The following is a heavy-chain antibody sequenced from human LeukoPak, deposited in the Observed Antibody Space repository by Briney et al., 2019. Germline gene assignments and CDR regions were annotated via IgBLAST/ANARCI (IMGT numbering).Heavy chain of an antibody. CDR2: IRSKANSYAT. Sequence: PGGSLRLSCAASGFTFSGSAMHWVRQASGKGLEWVGRIRSKANSYATAYAASVKGRFTISRDDSKNTAYLQMNSLNTEDTAVYYCTREVGSWYYYYYYYMDVWGKGTTVTVSS. V-gene: IGHV3-73*01. CDR1: GFTFSGSA. CDR3: TREVGSWYYYYYYYMDV. J-gene: IGHJ6*03. D-gene: IGHD6-13*01.